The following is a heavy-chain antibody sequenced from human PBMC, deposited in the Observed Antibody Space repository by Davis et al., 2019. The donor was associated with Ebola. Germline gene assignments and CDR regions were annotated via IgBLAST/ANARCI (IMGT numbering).Heavy chain of an antibody. J-gene: IGHJ4*02. CDR3: ARGVTGAY. D-gene: IGHD1-1*01. Sequence: GGSLRLSCAASGFTFSSYSMNWVRQAPGKGLEWVSSISSNGNYLYYADSVKGRFLISRDNAKNSLYLQMNSLRAEDTAVYYCARGVTGAYWGQGTLVTVSS. CDR2: ISSNGNYL. V-gene: IGHV3-21*01. CDR1: GFTFSSYS.